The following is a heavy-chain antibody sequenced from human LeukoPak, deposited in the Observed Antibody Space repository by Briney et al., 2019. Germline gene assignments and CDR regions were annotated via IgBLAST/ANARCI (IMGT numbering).Heavy chain of an antibody. V-gene: IGHV1-2*04. D-gene: IGHD6-13*01. CDR2: INPNSGGT. J-gene: IGHJ4*02. CDR1: GYTFTGYY. CDR3: ARAVGSSWSAGDFDY. Sequence: ASVKVSCKASGYTFTGYYMHWVRQAPGQGLEWMGWINPNSGGTNYAQKFRGWVTMTRDTSISTAYVELSRLRSDDTAVYYCARAVGSSWSAGDFDYWGQGTLVTVSS.